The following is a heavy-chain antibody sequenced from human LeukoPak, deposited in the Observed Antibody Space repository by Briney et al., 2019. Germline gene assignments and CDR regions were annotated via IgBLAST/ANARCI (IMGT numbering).Heavy chain of an antibody. V-gene: IGHV3-48*01. Sequence: PGGSLRLSCAASGFTFSSYSMNWVRQAPGKGLEWVSYISSSSSTIYYADSVKGRFTISRDNAKNSLYLQMNSLRAEDTAVYYCARDLDGPTYVLRFFEGAFDIWGQGTMVTVSS. CDR2: ISSSSSTI. CDR3: ARDLDGPTYVLRFFEGAFDI. J-gene: IGHJ3*02. CDR1: GFTFSSYS. D-gene: IGHD3-3*01.